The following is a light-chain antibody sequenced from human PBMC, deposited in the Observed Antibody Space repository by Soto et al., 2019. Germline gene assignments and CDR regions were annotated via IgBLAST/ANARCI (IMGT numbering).Light chain of an antibody. J-gene: IGKJ3*01. CDR1: QGISND. V-gene: IGKV1-27*01. Sequence: DIQMTQSPSSLSASVGDRVTITCRVSQGISNDLAWYQQKPGKVPKLLIYTASTLQSGVPSRFSGSGSGTDFTLAISSLQPEDVGTYYCQKCNSAPFTFGPGTKVDIK. CDR2: TAS. CDR3: QKCNSAPFT.